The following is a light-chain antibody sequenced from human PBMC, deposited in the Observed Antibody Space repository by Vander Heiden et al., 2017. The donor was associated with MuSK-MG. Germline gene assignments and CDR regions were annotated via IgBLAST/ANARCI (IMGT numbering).Light chain of an antibody. Sequence: DIEVTQSPDSLAVSLGERATIKCKSSQSVLYSATNNNYLAWYQQKPGQPPKLLIYWASTRESGVPDRFSGSGSGTDFALTISSLQAEDVAIYYCQQYYSDAFTFGGGTKVEIK. CDR3: QQYYSDAFT. V-gene: IGKV4-1*01. J-gene: IGKJ4*01. CDR1: QSVLYSATNNNY. CDR2: WAS.